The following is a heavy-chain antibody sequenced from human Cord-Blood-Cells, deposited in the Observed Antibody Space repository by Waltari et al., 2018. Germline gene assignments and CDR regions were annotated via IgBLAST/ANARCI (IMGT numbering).Heavy chain of an antibody. CDR2: ISGSGGST. Sequence: EVQLLESGGGLVQPGGFLRFSCAAAVFTSSSYAISCVRQAPGKGLEWVSAISGSGGSTYYADSVKGRFTISRDNSKNTLYLQMNSLRAEDTAVYYCAKDKGYGSGSYFDYWGQGTLVTVSS. CDR1: VFTSSSYA. D-gene: IGHD3-10*01. CDR3: AKDKGYGSGSYFDY. J-gene: IGHJ4*02. V-gene: IGHV3-23*01.